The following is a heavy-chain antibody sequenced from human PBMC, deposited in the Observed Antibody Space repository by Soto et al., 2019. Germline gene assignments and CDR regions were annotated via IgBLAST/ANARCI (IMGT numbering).Heavy chain of an antibody. CDR3: ARSMYSTSAQLYYGMDV. CDR1: GASIRSYY. V-gene: IGHV4-38-2*02. Sequence: SETLSLTCSVSGASIRSYYWHWIRQPPGKGLEWIGSMYHSGITYYNLSLKSRVTISVDTSKNQLSLKLSSATAADTAVYYCARSMYSTSAQLYYGMDVWGQGATVTVSS. D-gene: IGHD6-6*01. J-gene: IGHJ6*02. CDR2: MYHSGIT.